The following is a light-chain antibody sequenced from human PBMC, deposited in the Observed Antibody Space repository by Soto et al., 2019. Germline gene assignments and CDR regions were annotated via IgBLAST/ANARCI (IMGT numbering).Light chain of an antibody. CDR1: SSNIGRDP. V-gene: IGLV1-44*01. Sequence: QSVLTQPRSACGTPRQRVTISCSGSSSNIGRDPVNWYQELPGTAPKLLIYDNNQRPSGVPGRFSGSKSGTSASLAISGLQSADEADYFCAGWDGSLRGFVFGTGTKVTVL. CDR3: AGWDGSLRGFV. CDR2: DNN. J-gene: IGLJ1*01.